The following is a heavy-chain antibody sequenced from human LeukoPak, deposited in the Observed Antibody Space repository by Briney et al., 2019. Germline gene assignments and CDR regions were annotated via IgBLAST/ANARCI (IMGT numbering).Heavy chain of an antibody. CDR1: GGSFSGYY. V-gene: IGHV4-34*01. CDR3: ARGTNDYGYYFDY. J-gene: IGHJ4*02. D-gene: IGHD4-17*01. Sequence: SETLSLTCAVYGGSFSGYYWSWIRQPPGKGLEWIGEINHGGSTNYNPSLKSRVTISVDTSKNQFSLKLSSVTAADTAVYYCARGTNDYGYYFDYWGQGTLVTVSS. CDR2: INHGGST.